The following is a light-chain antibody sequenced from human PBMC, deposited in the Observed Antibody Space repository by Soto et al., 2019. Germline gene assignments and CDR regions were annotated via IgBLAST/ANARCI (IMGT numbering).Light chain of an antibody. Sequence: DIQMTQSPSFVSASVGDRVNITCRASQAVRTWLAWYQQKPGDAPKLLIYAAYTLQSGVPSRCSGSGSGTYFPRTIRSLQPEDFATYYCQQANSFPRTCGGGTKVEIK. CDR3: QQANSFPRT. V-gene: IGKV1-12*01. CDR1: QAVRTW. J-gene: IGKJ4*01. CDR2: AAY.